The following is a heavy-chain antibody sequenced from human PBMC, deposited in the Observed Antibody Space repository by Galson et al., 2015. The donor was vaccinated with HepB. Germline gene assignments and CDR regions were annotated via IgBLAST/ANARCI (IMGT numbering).Heavy chain of an antibody. CDR2: IYSSGNT. J-gene: IGHJ2*01. Sequence: SETLSLTCTVSGGSIAGSSYYWGWIRQPPGKGLEWIGSIYSSGNTYYNPSLKSRVTVSVDTSKNQFSLKLNSVTAADTAVYYCARPGKQWLSRGQFDLWGRGILVTVS. V-gene: IGHV4-39*01. CDR1: GGSIAGSSYY. CDR3: ARPGKQWLSRGQFDL. D-gene: IGHD6-19*01.